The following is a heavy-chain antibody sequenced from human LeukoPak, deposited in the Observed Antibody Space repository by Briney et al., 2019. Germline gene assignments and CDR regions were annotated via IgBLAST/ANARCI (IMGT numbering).Heavy chain of an antibody. CDR3: ARGSMVRGVINY. Sequence: GGSLRLSCAASGFTFSSYAMHWVRQAPGKGLEWVAVISYDGSNKYYADSVKGRFTISRDNSKNTLYLQMNSLRAEDTAVYYCARGSMVRGVINYWGQGTLVTVSS. CDR2: ISYDGSNK. V-gene: IGHV3-30*04. D-gene: IGHD3-10*01. J-gene: IGHJ4*02. CDR1: GFTFSSYA.